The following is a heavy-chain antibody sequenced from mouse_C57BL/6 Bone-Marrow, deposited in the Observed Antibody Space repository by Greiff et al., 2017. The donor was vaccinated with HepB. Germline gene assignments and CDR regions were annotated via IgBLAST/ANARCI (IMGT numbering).Heavy chain of an antibody. D-gene: IGHD3-2*02. CDR2: IYPRSGNT. J-gene: IGHJ4*01. V-gene: IGHV1-81*01. CDR3: ARPDSSGYYAMDY. CDR1: GYTFTSYG. Sequence: VMLVESGAELARPGASVKLSCKASGYTFTSYGISWVKQRTGQGLEWIGEIYPRSGNTYYNEKFKGKATLTADKSSSTAYMELRSLTSEDSAVYFCARPDSSGYYAMDYWGQGTSVTVSS.